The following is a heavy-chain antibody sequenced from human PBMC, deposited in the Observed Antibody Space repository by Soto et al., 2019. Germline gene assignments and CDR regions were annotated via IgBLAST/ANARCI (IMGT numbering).Heavy chain of an antibody. CDR1: GFTFKYYA. Sequence: EVQLLESGGGLAQPGGSLRLFCAASGFTFKYYAMTWVRQAPGKGLEWVSGISGSGNRTYYVDSVKGRFPISRDNSNNTLYLQMDSLKTEDTAVYYCAKLKRLTAAGYFDYWGQGILVSVSS. V-gene: IGHV3-23*01. CDR3: AKLKRLTAAGYFDY. CDR2: ISGSGNRT. D-gene: IGHD6-13*01. J-gene: IGHJ4*02.